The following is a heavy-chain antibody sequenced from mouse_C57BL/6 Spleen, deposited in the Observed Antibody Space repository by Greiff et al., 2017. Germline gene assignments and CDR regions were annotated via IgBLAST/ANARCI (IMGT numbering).Heavy chain of an antibody. CDR1: YFAFMASA. CDR3: ARGDYGSSYGAMDY. CDR2: FTMYSDAT. V-gene: IGHV1-49*01. D-gene: IGHD1-1*01. J-gene: IGHJ4*01. Sequence: LQQSGAELVRPGSSVKLSCTDSYFAFMASAMHWVKQRPGHGLEWIGSFTMYSDATEYSENFKGKATLTANTSSSTAYMELSSLTSEDSAVYYCARGDYGSSYGAMDYWGQGTSVTVSS.